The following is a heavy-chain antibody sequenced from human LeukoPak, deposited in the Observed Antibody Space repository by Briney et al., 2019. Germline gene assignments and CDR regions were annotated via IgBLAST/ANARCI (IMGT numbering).Heavy chain of an antibody. Sequence: PGGSLRLSCAASGFTFSSYEMNWVRQAPGNGLEWISYISSSGATKYYTDSVKGRFTISRDNSKNSLYLQMNSLRAEDTALYYCARPGVPAEHYYYMDVWGKGTTVTVSS. D-gene: IGHD2-2*01. CDR1: GFTFSSYE. V-gene: IGHV3-48*03. J-gene: IGHJ6*03. CDR3: ARPGVPAEHYYYMDV. CDR2: ISSSGATK.